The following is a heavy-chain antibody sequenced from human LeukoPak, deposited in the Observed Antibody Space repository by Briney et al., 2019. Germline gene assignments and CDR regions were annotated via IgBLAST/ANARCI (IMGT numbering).Heavy chain of an antibody. CDR3: ARGEELTDAFDI. D-gene: IGHD1-26*01. Sequence: SVKGSCKASGGTFSSYAISWVRQAPGQGLEWMGGIIPIFGTANYAQKFQGRVTITADESTSTAYMELSSLRSEDTAVYYCARGEELTDAFDIWGQGTMVTVSS. CDR1: GGTFSSYA. CDR2: IIPIFGTA. J-gene: IGHJ3*02. V-gene: IGHV1-69*13.